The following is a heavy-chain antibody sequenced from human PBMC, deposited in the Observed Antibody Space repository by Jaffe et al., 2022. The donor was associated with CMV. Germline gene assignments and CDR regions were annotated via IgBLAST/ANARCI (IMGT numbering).Heavy chain of an antibody. CDR1: GGSISSSSYY. D-gene: IGHD6-13*01. Sequence: QLQLQESGPGLVKPSETLSLTCTVSGGSISSSSYYWGWIRQPPGKGLEWIGSIYYSGSTYYNPSLKSRVTISVDTSKNQFSLKLSSVTAADTAVYYCARSLRWSSSPYWYFDLWGRGTLVTVSS. CDR3: ARSLRWSSSPYWYFDL. V-gene: IGHV4-39*01. CDR2: IYYSGST. J-gene: IGHJ2*01.